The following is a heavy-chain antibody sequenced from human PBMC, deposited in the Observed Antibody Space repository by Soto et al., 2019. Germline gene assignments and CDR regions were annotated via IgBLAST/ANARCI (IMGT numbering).Heavy chain of an antibody. D-gene: IGHD3-10*01. J-gene: IGHJ3*01. CDR3: ARLLWFGTPDAFDV. Sequence: SETLSLTCSVSGGSISNYYWSWIRQPPGKGLEWIGDIYYSGSTNYNPSLKSRVTISVDTSKKQFSLKLSAVTAADTAVYYCARLLWFGTPDAFDVWGQGRMVTVSS. V-gene: IGHV4-59*08. CDR2: IYYSGST. CDR1: GGSISNYY.